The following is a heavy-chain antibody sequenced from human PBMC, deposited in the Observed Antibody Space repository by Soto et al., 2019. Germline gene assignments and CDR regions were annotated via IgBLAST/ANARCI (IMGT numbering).Heavy chain of an antibody. CDR3: ASGSYYVRDWYFDL. CDR2: INHSGST. J-gene: IGHJ2*01. CDR1: GGSFSGYY. V-gene: IGHV4-34*01. D-gene: IGHD1-26*01. Sequence: QVQLQQWGAGLLKPSETLSLTCAVYGGSFSGYYWSWIRQPPGTGLEWIGEINHSGSTNYNPSLKSRVTISVDTSKNQFSLKLSSVTAADTAVYYCASGSYYVRDWYFDLWGRGTLVTVSS.